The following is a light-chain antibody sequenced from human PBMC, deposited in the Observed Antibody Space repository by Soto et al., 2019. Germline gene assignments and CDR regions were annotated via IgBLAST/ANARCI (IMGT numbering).Light chain of an antibody. V-gene: IGKV1-12*01. CDR2: ATS. Sequence: DIQMTQSPSIVSASVGDRVTITCRASQDLTGWLAWYQWKPGKAPKVLIYATSTLESGVPSRFSGGGTGTEFTLTISSLHPEDFATYYCQQAKSFPLTFGGGTKVEIK. CDR3: QQAKSFPLT. J-gene: IGKJ4*01. CDR1: QDLTGW.